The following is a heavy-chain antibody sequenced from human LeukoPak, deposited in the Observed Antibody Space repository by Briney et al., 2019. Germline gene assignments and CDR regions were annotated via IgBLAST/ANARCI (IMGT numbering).Heavy chain of an antibody. CDR1: GGSMSDNSWRPYS. Sequence: SETLSLTCTVSGGSMSDNSWRPYSWSWIRQPAGKGLEWIGRIYTSGGTNYNPSLKSRVTMSVDTSKNEFSLRLSSVTAADTAVYFCAREKVVTSGEDDIVMVVAALWGQGTLVTVSS. J-gene: IGHJ4*02. D-gene: IGHD2-15*01. CDR3: AREKVVTSGEDDIVMVVAAL. CDR2: IYTSGGT. V-gene: IGHV4-4*07.